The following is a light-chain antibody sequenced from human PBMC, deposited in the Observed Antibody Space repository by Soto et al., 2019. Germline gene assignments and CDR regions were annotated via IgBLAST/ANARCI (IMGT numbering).Light chain of an antibody. Sequence: DVQMTQSPSAVSASVGDRVNITCRASQGISNYLARFQQKPGKVPKRLIYTTSTLQNGVPSRFSGSRSGTEFTLTISSLQPEDVATYYCLQHNSYPRTFGGGTKVDIK. J-gene: IGKJ4*01. CDR1: QGISNY. CDR3: LQHNSYPRT. CDR2: TTS. V-gene: IGKV1-17*03.